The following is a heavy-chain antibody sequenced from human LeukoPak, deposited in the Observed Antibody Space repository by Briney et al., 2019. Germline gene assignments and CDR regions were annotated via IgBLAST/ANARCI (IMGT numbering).Heavy chain of an antibody. J-gene: IGHJ4*02. CDR3: ARDHGWRRDDYGGTFDY. D-gene: IGHD4-23*01. Sequence: PGGSLRLSCAASGFTFSSYAMHWVRQAPGKGLEWVAVISYDGSNKYYADSVKGRLTISRDNSKNTLYLQMNSLRAEDTAVYYCARDHGWRRDDYGGTFDYWGQGTLVTVSS. V-gene: IGHV3-30-3*01. CDR1: GFTFSSYA. CDR2: ISYDGSNK.